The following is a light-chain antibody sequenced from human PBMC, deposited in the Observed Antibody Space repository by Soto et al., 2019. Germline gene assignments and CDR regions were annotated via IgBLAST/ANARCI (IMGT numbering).Light chain of an antibody. CDR2: KAS. Sequence: DIQMTQSPSTLSASVGDRVTIACRASQSISSYLAWYQQKPGKAPNLLIYKASNLASGVPSRFTGGGSGTDFTLTINNLQPDDSAAYFCQQYNSYSYTFGEATKLEI. J-gene: IGKJ2*01. CDR3: QQYNSYSYT. CDR1: QSISSY. V-gene: IGKV1-5*03.